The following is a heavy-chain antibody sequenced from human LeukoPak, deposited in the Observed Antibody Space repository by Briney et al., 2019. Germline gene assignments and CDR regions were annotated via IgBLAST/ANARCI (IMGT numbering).Heavy chain of an antibody. D-gene: IGHD6-19*01. CDR1: GGSIGSSTYY. CDR3: ARQERLKRIAVAGGLDY. Sequence: PSETLSLTCAVSGGSIGSSTYYWGWIRQHPGGGLEWIGYVFYSGSTSYNPSLKSRVTISVDTSKNQFSLKLTSVTAADTAVYYCARQERLKRIAVAGGLDYWGQGTLVTVSS. CDR2: VFYSGST. V-gene: IGHV4-31*11. J-gene: IGHJ4*02.